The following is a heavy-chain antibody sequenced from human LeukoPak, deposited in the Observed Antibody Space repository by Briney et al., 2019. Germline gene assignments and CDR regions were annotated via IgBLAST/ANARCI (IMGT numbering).Heavy chain of an antibody. J-gene: IGHJ3*02. CDR1: GFTFSSYA. Sequence: GGSLRLSCAASGFTFSSYAMTWVRQAPGKGLEWVSVIYSGGSTYYADSVKGRFTISRDNSKSTLYLQMNSLRAEDTAVYYCARWGRDLDAFDIWGQGTMVTVSS. D-gene: IGHD3-16*01. V-gene: IGHV3-66*01. CDR3: ARWGRDLDAFDI. CDR2: IYSGGST.